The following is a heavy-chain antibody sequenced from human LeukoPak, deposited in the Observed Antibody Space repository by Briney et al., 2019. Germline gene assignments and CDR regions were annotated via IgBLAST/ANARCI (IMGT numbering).Heavy chain of an antibody. Sequence: KPSQTLSLTCTVSGGSISSGSYYWSWIRQPAGKGLEWIGSIYYSGSTYYNPSLKSRVTISVDTSKNQFSLKLSSVTAADTAVYYCARHLLYQLLGDHYYYYMDVWGKGTTVSVSS. J-gene: IGHJ6*03. D-gene: IGHD2-2*01. CDR2: IYYSGST. V-gene: IGHV4-39*01. CDR1: GGSISSGSYY. CDR3: ARHLLYQLLGDHYYYYMDV.